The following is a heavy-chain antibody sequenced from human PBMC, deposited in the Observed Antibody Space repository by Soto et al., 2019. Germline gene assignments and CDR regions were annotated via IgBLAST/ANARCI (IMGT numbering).Heavy chain of an antibody. CDR1: GGTFSSFA. CDR3: ARDRVMRGNSYYYGMDV. V-gene: IGHV1-69*12. Sequence: QVLLVQSGAEVKKPGSSMKVSCKTSGGTFSSFAISWVRLVPGQGLEWMGVIIPRFATPTYAQTFQGRVSITADGSTSTAYMELSSLRSEDTAVYYCARDRVMRGNSYYYGMDVWGQGTTVTVSS. CDR2: IIPRFATP. D-gene: IGHD4-4*01. J-gene: IGHJ6*02.